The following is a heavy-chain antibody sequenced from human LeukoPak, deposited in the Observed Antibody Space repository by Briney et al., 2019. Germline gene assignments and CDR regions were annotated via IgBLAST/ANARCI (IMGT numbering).Heavy chain of an antibody. CDR2: INPNSGGT. D-gene: IGHD4-17*01. J-gene: IGHJ4*02. Sequence: ASVKVSCKASGYTFTDFYMHWVRQAPGQGLEWMGWINPNSGGTNYAQKFQGRVTMTRDTSISTAYMELSRLRSDGTAVYYCATISGELLSTTVTTWVAIDYWGQGTLVTVSS. CDR1: GYTFTDFY. CDR3: ATISGELLSTTVTTWVAIDY. V-gene: IGHV1-2*02.